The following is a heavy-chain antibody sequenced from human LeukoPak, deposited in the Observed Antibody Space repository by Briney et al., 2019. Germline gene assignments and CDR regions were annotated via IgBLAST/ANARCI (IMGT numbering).Heavy chain of an antibody. CDR3: AIHDYGDRDAFDI. V-gene: IGHV4-61*02. CDR1: SGSISSGTYY. CDR2: IYSSGST. D-gene: IGHD4-17*01. Sequence: SGTLSLTCTVSSGSISSGTYYWSWIRQPAGKGLEWIGRIYSSGSTSYNPSLESRVAISVDTSKNRFSLKLSSVTAADTAVYYCAIHDYGDRDAFDIWGQGTMVTVSS. J-gene: IGHJ3*02.